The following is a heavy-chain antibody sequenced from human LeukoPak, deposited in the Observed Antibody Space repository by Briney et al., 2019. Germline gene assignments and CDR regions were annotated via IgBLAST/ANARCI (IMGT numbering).Heavy chain of an antibody. Sequence: SETLSLTCAVSGGSISTATFDWGWIRQAPGRDLEWIATISSSGTAYYNPSLMSRVTISVDTSMNRFSLELTSVTAADTGLFYCARFKGGTGFDYWGQGILVIVSS. D-gene: IGHD1-26*01. V-gene: IGHV4-39*01. CDR3: ARFKGGTGFDY. CDR1: GGSISTATFD. J-gene: IGHJ4*02. CDR2: ISSSGTA.